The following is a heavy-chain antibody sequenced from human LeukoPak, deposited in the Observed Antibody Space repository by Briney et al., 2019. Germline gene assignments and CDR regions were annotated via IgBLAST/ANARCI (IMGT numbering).Heavy chain of an antibody. CDR2: IFYSGNT. J-gene: IGHJ4*02. CDR1: GGSISSSSYY. D-gene: IGHD6-19*01. CDR3: ARRSSGGGLFDY. Sequence: TSETLSLTCTVSGGSISSSSYYWGWIRQPPGKGLEWIGSIFYSGNTYYNASLKSRVTISVDTSKNHFSLKLSSVTSADTAVYYCARRSSGGGLFDYWGQGTLVTVSS. V-gene: IGHV4-39*02.